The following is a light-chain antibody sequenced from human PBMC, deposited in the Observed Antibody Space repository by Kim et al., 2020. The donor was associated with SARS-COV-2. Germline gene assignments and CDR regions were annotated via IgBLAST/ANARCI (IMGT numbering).Light chain of an antibody. CDR2: GEN. CDR1: ILRNYY. V-gene: IGLV3-19*01. J-gene: IGLJ2*01. CDR3: DSRDSSGYQVV. Sequence: AMGQTVRITCQGDILRNYYATWYQQKPGQAPVVVIYGENKRPSGIPDRFSGSTSGNTASLTTTGAQAEDEADYHCDSRDSSGYQVVFGAGTQLTVL.